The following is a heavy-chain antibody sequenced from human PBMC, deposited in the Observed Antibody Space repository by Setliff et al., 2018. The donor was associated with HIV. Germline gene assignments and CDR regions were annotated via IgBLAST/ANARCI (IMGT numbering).Heavy chain of an antibody. D-gene: IGHD1-26*01. CDR1: GGSIGSGSHY. CDR2: IYTTGCT. J-gene: IGHJ3*02. CDR3: AKTSVGATGLYAFDI. V-gene: IGHV4-61*09. Sequence: PSETLSLTCTVSGGSIGSGSHYWSWIRQPAGKGLEWIGHIYTTGCTNYNPSLKSRVTISADTSNNQFSLRLTSMTAADTAVDYCAKTSVGATGLYAFDIWGQGTMVTVSS.